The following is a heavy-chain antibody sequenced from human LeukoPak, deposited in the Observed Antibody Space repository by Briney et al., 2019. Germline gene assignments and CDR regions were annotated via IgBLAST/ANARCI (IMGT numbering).Heavy chain of an antibody. CDR3: SRGVAGAAENYYYYYYYMDV. Sequence: GGSLRLSCTASGFTFGDYAVSWIRQAPGKGLEWVGFIRSKVYGVTTEYAASVKGRFTISRDDSKSIAYLQMNSLKTEDTAVYYCSRGVAGAAENYYYYYYYMDVWGKGTTVTVSS. D-gene: IGHD6-13*01. CDR1: GFTFGDYA. V-gene: IGHV3-49*03. CDR2: IRSKVYGVTT. J-gene: IGHJ6*03.